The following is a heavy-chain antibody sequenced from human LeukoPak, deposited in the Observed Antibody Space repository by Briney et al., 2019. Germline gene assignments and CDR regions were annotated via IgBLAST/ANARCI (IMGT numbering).Heavy chain of an antibody. CDR1: GFPLSDAW. D-gene: IGHD1-26*01. CDR2: ISGGGGST. V-gene: IGHV3-23*01. J-gene: IGHJ4*02. CDR3: AKGGKWDVTPFDY. Sequence: PGGSLRLSCAVSGFPLSDAWMNWVRQAPGKGLEWVSTISGGGGSTYYADSVKGRFTISRDNSKNTLYLQVNSLRAEDTAVYYCAKGGKWDVTPFDYWGQGTLVTVSS.